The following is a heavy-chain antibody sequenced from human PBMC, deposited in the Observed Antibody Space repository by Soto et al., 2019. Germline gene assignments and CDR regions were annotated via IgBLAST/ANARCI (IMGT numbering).Heavy chain of an antibody. CDR1: GYTFTSYA. J-gene: IGHJ6*02. V-gene: IGHV1-3*01. Sequence: QVQLVQSGAEVKKPGASVKVSCKASGYTFTSYAMHWVRQAPGQRLEWMGWINAGNGNTKYSQKFQGRVTITRDTSARTAYMELSSLRSEDTAVYYCARGESGYSYGPIGGYYYYGMDVWGQGTTVTVSS. D-gene: IGHD5-18*01. CDR3: ARGESGYSYGPIGGYYYYGMDV. CDR2: INAGNGNT.